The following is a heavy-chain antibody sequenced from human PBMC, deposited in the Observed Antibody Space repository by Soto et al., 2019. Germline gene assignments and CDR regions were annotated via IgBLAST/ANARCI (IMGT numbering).Heavy chain of an antibody. V-gene: IGHV1-18*01. CDR1: GYTFYSHS. D-gene: IGHD5-18*01. CDR3: ARCIQQDYYYGMDV. Sequence: QAQLVQSGAEVKKPGASVKVSCKASGYTFYSHSISWVRQAPGQGLEWMGRISADNGNTKYAQKFRGRVTMTTDTSTSTVYMELRNLRSDDTAVYYCARCIQQDYYYGMDVWGKGTTVTVSS. CDR2: ISADNGNT. J-gene: IGHJ6*04.